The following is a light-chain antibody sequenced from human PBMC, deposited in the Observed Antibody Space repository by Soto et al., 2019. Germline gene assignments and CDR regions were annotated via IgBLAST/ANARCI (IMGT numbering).Light chain of an antibody. V-gene: IGKV2-28*01. CDR2: LGS. J-gene: IGKJ3*01. Sequence: DIVMTQSPLSLPVTPGEPATISCRSSQSLLDSNGYNFLSLYLQKPGQSPQLLIYLGSNRASGVPDRFSGSGSGTDFTLKISRVEAGDIGVYYCMQARQTLPTFGPGTKVDIK. CDR1: QSLLDSNGYNF. CDR3: MQARQTLPT.